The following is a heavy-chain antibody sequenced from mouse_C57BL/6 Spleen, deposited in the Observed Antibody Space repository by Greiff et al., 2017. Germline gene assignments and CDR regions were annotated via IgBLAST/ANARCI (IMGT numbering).Heavy chain of an antibody. CDR1: GFTLSDYY. J-gene: IGHJ4*01. CDR3: ARVPSYRARSALDY. V-gene: IGHV5-16*01. CDR2: INYVGSSI. D-gene: IGHD3-1*01. Sequence: VYLVESEGGLVQPGSLMKLSCTALGFTLSDYYMAWVCQVPGKGLEWVANINYVGSSIYYRGPLKSRFVISRDNAKNILYLQMSSLKSEDTATYYCARVPSYRARSALDYWGQGTSVTVSS.